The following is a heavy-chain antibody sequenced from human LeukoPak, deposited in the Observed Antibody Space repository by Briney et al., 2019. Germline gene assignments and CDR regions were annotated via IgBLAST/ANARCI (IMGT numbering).Heavy chain of an antibody. Sequence: ASVKVSCKASGYTFTSYGISWVRQAHGQGLEWMGWISAYNGNTNYAQKLQGRVTMTTDTSTSTAYMELRSLRSDDTAVYYCARVDDYGDYDVNWGQGTLVTVSS. V-gene: IGHV1-18*01. CDR3: ARVDDYGDYDVN. CDR1: GYTFTSYG. D-gene: IGHD4-17*01. J-gene: IGHJ4*02. CDR2: ISAYNGNT.